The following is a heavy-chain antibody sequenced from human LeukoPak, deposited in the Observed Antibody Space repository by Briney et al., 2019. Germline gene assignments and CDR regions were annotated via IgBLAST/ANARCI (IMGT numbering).Heavy chain of an antibody. CDR1: GFTFSSYS. Sequence: PGGSLRLSCAASGFTFSSYSMNWVRQAPGKGLEWVSSISSSSYIYYADSVKGRFTISRANAKNSLYLQMNSLRAADTAVYYCARVSGYSCGSFDYWGQGTLVTVSS. J-gene: IGHJ4*02. V-gene: IGHV3-21*01. CDR2: ISSSSYI. D-gene: IGHD5-18*01. CDR3: ARVSGYSCGSFDY.